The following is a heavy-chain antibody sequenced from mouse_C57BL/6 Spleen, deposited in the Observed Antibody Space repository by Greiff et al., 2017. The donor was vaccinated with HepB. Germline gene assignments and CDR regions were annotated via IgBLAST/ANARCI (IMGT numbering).Heavy chain of an antibody. CDR3: ASGGIYFDY. CDR2: IYPGDGDT. J-gene: IGHJ2*01. CDR1: GYAFSSSW. V-gene: IGHV1-82*01. Sequence: VQLQQSGPELVKPGASVKISCKASGYAFSSSWMNWVKQRPGKGLEWIGRIYPGDGDTNYNGKFKGKATLTADKSSSTAYMQLSSLTSEDSAVYFCASGGIYFDYWGQGTTLTVSS.